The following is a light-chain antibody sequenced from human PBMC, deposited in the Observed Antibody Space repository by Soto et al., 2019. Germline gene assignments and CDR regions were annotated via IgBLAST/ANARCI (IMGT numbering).Light chain of an antibody. CDR2: GAS. Sequence: EIIMTQSPATLSVSPGERVTLSCRARQSISGNLAWYQHKPGQAPRLLISGASARAPGFPARFSGSGSGTEFTLTISSLQSEDFAVYYCQQYNNWPGTFGQGTKVDIK. CDR1: QSISGN. J-gene: IGKJ1*01. CDR3: QQYNNWPGT. V-gene: IGKV3-15*01.